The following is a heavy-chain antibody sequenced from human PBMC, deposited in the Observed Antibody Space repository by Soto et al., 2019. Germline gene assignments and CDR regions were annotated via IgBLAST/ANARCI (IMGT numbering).Heavy chain of an antibody. V-gene: IGHV3-30-3*01. CDR3: ARTPRGQWELPYYYYGMDV. CDR2: ISYDGSNK. J-gene: IGHJ6*02. D-gene: IGHD1-26*01. CDR1: GFTFSSYA. Sequence: QVQLVESGGGVVQPGRSLRLSCAASGFTFSSYAMHWVCQAPGKGLEWVAVISYDGSNKYYADSVKGRFTIPRDNSKNTLYLQMNSLRAEDTAVYYCARTPRGQWELPYYYYGMDVWGQGTTVTVSS.